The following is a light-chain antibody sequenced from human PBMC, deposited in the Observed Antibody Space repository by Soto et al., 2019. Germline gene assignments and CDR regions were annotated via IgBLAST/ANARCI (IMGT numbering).Light chain of an antibody. V-gene: IGLV2-8*01. CDR2: EVS. CDR1: SSDVGGYNY. CDR3: SSYAAGLYV. J-gene: IGLJ1*01. Sequence: QSALTQPPSASGSPGQSVTISCTGTSSDVGGYNYVSWYQQHPGKAPKFMIFEVSKRPSGVPDRFSGSKSGNTASLTVSGLQAEDEADYYCSSYAAGLYVFGTGTKLTVL.